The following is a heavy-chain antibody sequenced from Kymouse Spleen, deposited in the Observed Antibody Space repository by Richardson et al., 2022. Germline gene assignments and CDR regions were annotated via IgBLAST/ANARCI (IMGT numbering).Heavy chain of an antibody. CDR2: INHSGST. Sequence: QVQLQQWGAGLLKPSETLSLTCAVYGGSFSGYYWSWIRQPPGKGLEWIGEINHSGSTNYNPSLKSRVTISVDTSKNQFSLKLSSVTAADTAVYYCARGRTVYDAFDIWGQGTMVTVSS. V-gene: IGHV4-34*01. CDR1: GGSFSGYY. CDR3: ARGRTVYDAFDI. D-gene: IGHD2-21*02,IGHD3-9*01. J-gene: IGHJ3*02.